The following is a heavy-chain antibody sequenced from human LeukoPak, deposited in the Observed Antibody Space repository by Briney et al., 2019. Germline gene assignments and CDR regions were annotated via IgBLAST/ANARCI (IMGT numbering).Heavy chain of an antibody. CDR3: ARVSMVRGVITVYYYYYMDV. Sequence: ASVKVSCKASGYTFTSYDINWVRQATGQGLEWMGWMNPNSGNTGYAQKFQGRVTMTRNTSISTAYMELSSLRSEDTAVYYCARVSMVRGVITVYYYYYMDVWGKGTTVTISS. V-gene: IGHV1-8*01. D-gene: IGHD3-10*01. CDR2: MNPNSGNT. J-gene: IGHJ6*03. CDR1: GYTFTSYD.